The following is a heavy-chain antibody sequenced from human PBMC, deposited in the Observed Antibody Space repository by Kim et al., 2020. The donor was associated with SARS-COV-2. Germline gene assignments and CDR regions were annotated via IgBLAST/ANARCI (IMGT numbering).Heavy chain of an antibody. J-gene: IGHJ4*02. CDR1: GYSFISYW. D-gene: IGHD5-12*01. Sequence: GESLKISCKGSGYSFISYWIGWVRQMPGKGLEWMGIIYPGDSETRNSPSFQGQVTISVDKSISTAYLQWSSLKASDTAMYYCARGEYGGYSTFDYWGQGTLVTVSS. CDR3: ARGEYGGYSTFDY. CDR2: IYPGDSET. V-gene: IGHV5-51*01.